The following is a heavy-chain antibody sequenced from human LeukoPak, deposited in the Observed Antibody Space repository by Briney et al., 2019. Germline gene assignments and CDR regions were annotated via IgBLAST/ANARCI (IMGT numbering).Heavy chain of an antibody. CDR3: ARGAILDI. V-gene: IGHV4-34*01. CDR1: GGSFSGYY. Sequence: SETLSLTCAVYGGSFSGYYWSWIRQPPGKGLEWIGEINHSGSTNYNPSLKSRVTISVDTSKNQFSLKLSSVTAADTAVYYCARGAILDIWGQGTMVTVSS. CDR2: INHSGST. J-gene: IGHJ3*02.